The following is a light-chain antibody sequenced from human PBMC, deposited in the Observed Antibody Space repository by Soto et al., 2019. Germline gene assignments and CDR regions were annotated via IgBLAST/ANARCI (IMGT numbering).Light chain of an antibody. CDR2: DAS. V-gene: IGKV3-11*01. J-gene: IGKJ5*01. CDR1: QSVSSY. Sequence: IFVTQSPGTLSLFPWERATLSCRASQSVSSYLAWYQQKPGQAPRLLIYDASNRATGIPARFSGGGSGTDFTLTIDNLEPEDFAIYYCQQRSNWPPITFGQGTRLEIK. CDR3: QQRSNWPPIT.